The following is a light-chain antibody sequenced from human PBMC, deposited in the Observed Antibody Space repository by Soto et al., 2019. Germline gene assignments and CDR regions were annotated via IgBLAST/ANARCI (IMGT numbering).Light chain of an antibody. CDR3: GTWDSSLSAAI. CDR1: SSNIGNNY. V-gene: IGLV1-51*01. Sequence: QSVLAQPPSLSAAPGQKVIISCSGSSSNIGNNYVSWYQQLPGTAPKLLIHDNNERPSGIPDRFSGSKSGTSATLGITGLQTGDEADYYCGTWDSSLSAAIFGGGTKLTVL. CDR2: DNN. J-gene: IGLJ2*01.